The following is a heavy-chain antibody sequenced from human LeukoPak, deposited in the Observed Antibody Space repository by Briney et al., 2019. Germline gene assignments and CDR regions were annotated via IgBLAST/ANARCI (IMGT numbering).Heavy chain of an antibody. J-gene: IGHJ6*02. CDR2: ISSSSSYI. CDR3: ASYGSGSYLYGMDV. D-gene: IGHD3-10*01. V-gene: IGHV3-21*01. CDR1: GFTFSSYS. Sequence: GGSLRLSCAASGFTFSSYSMNWVRQAPGKGLEWVSSISSSSSYIYYADSVKGRFTISRDNAKNSLYLQMNSLRAEDTAVYYCASYGSGSYLYGMDVWGQGTTVTVSS.